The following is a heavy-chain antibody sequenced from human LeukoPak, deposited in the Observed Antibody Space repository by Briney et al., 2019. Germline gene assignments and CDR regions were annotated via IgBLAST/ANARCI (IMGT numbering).Heavy chain of an antibody. J-gene: IGHJ4*02. D-gene: IGHD2-21*02. Sequence: ASVKVSCKASGYTFTSYDINWVRQAPGQGLEWMGWISGYNGNTNYAQNLQGRVTMTTDTSTNTAYMELRSLRSDDTAVYYCARDDCGGDCYSDYWGQGTLVTVSS. V-gene: IGHV1-18*01. CDR3: ARDDCGGDCYSDY. CDR2: ISGYNGNT. CDR1: GYTFTSYD.